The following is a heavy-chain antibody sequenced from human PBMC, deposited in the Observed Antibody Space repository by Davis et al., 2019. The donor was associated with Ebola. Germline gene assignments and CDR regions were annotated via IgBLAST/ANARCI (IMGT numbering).Heavy chain of an antibody. Sequence: ASVQVSCKASGYTFTSYGISWVRQAPGQGLEWMGWISAYNGNTNYAQKLQGRVTMTTDTSTSTAYMELRSLRSDDTAVYYCARDLLNYYDSSGSWFDPWGQGTLVTVSS. CDR3: ARDLLNYYDSSGSWFDP. J-gene: IGHJ5*02. CDR1: GYTFTSYG. D-gene: IGHD3-22*01. CDR2: ISAYNGNT. V-gene: IGHV1-18*01.